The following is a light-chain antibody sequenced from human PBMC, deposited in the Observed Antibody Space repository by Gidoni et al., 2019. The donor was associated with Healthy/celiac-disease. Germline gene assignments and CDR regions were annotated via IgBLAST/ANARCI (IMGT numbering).Light chain of an antibody. CDR1: QSISSY. J-gene: IGKJ3*01. V-gene: IGKV1-39*01. CDR2: AAS. CDR3: QQSYSTPLT. Sequence: DIQMTQSPSSLSASVGDRVTITCRASQSISSYLNWYQQKPGKAPKLLIYAASSLQSGVPSRFSGSGSGTEFTLTISSQQPEDFATYYCQQSYSTPLTFGPGTKVDIK.